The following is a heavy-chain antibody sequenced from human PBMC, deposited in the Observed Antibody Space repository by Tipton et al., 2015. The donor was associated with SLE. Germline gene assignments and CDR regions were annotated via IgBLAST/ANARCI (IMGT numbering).Heavy chain of an antibody. Sequence: TLSLTCTVSGGSISSYFWSWIRQPPGLGLEWIGHISYSGSTNYNPSLKSRVTISVDTSKNQFSLKLTSVTSADTAVYYCANYFYEATGYQSVDDWGQGALVTVSS. J-gene: IGHJ4*02. D-gene: IGHD3-22*01. CDR1: GGSISSYF. CDR2: ISYSGST. CDR3: ANYFYEATGYQSVDD. V-gene: IGHV4-59*01.